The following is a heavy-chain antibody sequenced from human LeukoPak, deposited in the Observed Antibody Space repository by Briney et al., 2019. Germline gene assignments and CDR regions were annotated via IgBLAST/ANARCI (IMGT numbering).Heavy chain of an antibody. CDR1: GGSISSYY. CDR2: IYYSGST. Sequence: SETLSLTCTVSGGSISSYYWSWIRQPPGKGLEWIGYIYYSGSTNYNPSLKSRVTISVDTSKNQFSLKLSSVTAADTAVYYCARDLGYCSGGSCSPFGYWGQGTLVTVSS. D-gene: IGHD2-15*01. CDR3: ARDLGYCSGGSCSPFGY. J-gene: IGHJ4*02. V-gene: IGHV4-59*01.